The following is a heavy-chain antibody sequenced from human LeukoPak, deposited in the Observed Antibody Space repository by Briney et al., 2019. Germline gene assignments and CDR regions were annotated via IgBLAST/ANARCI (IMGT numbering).Heavy chain of an antibody. D-gene: IGHD2-2*02. CDR2: INPNSGGT. V-gene: IGHV1-2*02. CDR3: ARGPVATIPYYYYGMDV. CDR1: GYTFSGYY. J-gene: IGHJ6*02. Sequence: ASVKVSCKASGYTFSGYYMHWVRQAPGQGLEWMGWINPNSGGTNYAQKFQGRVTMTRDTSIRTAYMELSRLRSDDTAVYYCARGPVATIPYYYYGMDVWGQGTTVTVSS.